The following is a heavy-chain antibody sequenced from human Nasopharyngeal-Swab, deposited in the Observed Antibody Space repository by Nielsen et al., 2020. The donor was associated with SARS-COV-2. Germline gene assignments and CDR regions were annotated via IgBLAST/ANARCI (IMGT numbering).Heavy chain of an antibody. CDR2: IYYSGRT. D-gene: IGHD3-10*01. CDR3: ARLYYGSGSYYNSDYYYSMDV. CDR1: GVSISSSYYY. V-gene: IGHV4-39*01. J-gene: IGHJ6*02. Sequence: SETLSLTCTVSGVSISSSYYYWGWIRQPPGKGLEWIGTIYYSGRTFYNPSLKSRVTISVDTSKNQFSLRLTSVTAADTAVYYCARLYYGSGSYYNSDYYYSMDVWGQGTTVTVSS.